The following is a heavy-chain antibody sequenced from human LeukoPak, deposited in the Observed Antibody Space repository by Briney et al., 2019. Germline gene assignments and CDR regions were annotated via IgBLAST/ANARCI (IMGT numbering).Heavy chain of an antibody. D-gene: IGHD3-3*01. CDR1: GFTFSSYW. CDR2: IKQDGSEK. CDR3: ARVYDFWSGYLPISPLFDY. V-gene: IGHV3-7*01. J-gene: IGHJ4*02. Sequence: GGSLRLSCAASGFTFSSYWMSWVRQAPGKGLEWVANIKQDGSEKYYVDSVKGRFTISRDNAKNSLYLQMNSLRAEDTAVYYCARVYDFWSGYLPISPLFDYWGQGTLVTVSS.